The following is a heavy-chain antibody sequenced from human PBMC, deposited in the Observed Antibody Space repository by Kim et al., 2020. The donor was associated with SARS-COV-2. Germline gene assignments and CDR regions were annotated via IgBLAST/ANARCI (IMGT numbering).Heavy chain of an antibody. CDR2: ISSSSSYI. CDR1: GFTFSSYS. D-gene: IGHD2-2*01. J-gene: IGHJ6*02. Sequence: GGSLRLSCAASGFTFSSYSMNWVRQAPGKGLEWVSSISSSSSYIYYADSVKGRFTISRDNAKNSLYLQMNSLRAEDTAVYYCARPPPRDCSSTSCYVYYYGMDVWGQGTTVTVSS. CDR3: ARPPPRDCSSTSCYVYYYGMDV. V-gene: IGHV3-21*01.